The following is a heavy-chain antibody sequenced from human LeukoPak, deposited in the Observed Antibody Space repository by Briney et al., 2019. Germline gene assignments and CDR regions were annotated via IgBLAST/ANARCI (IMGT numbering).Heavy chain of an antibody. CDR2: ISGSGGST. Sequence: GGSLRLSCAVSGFSISNYWMTWVRQAPGKGLEWVSAISGSGGSTYYADSVKGRFTISRDNSKNTLYLQMNSLRAEDTALYYCATVAVAGRGDDYWGQGTLVTVSS. CDR1: GFSISNYW. CDR3: ATVAVAGRGDDY. D-gene: IGHD6-19*01. V-gene: IGHV3-23*01. J-gene: IGHJ4*02.